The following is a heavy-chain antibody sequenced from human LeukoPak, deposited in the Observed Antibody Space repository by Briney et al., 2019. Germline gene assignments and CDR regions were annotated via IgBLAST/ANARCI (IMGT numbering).Heavy chain of an antibody. V-gene: IGHV4-59*01. Sequence: SETLSLTCTVSGGSISSYYWSWIRQPPGKGLEWIGYIYYSGSTNYNPSLKSRVTISVDTSKNQFSLKLSSVTAADTAVYYCARAPYYYGSGSYSYYYYYMDVWGKGTTVTISS. CDR2: IYYSGST. CDR1: GGSISSYY. CDR3: ARAPYYYGSGSYSYYYYYMDV. J-gene: IGHJ6*03. D-gene: IGHD3-10*01.